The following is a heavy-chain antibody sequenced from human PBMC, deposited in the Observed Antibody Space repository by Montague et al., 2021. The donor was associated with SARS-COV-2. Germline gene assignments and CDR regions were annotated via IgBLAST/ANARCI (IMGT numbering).Heavy chain of an antibody. Sequence: CLRLSCAASGFTFSRYAMIWVRQAPGKGLEWVSTISSTGGSTYYADSVKGRFIISRDNSRNTVYMQMNNLRAEDTAVYYCAKGFTYYFASGGYPNYFDPWGQGTLVSVSS. CDR1: GFTFSRYA. CDR3: AKGFTYYFASGGYPNYFDP. CDR2: ISSTGGST. J-gene: IGHJ5*02. D-gene: IGHD3-10*01. V-gene: IGHV3-23*01.